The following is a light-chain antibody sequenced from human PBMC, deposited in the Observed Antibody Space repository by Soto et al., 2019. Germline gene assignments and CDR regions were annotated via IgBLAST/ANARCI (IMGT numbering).Light chain of an antibody. CDR3: QHYNNWPPWP. V-gene: IGKV3-15*01. CDR2: GAS. Sequence: EIVTTQSPATLSVSPGERAILSCRAIQSVSSNLAWYQQKPGQAPRLLLYGASTRATGIPARFTGSGSGTESTLPISSLQSEDFAVYYCQHYNNWPPWPFGQGTKVDIK. J-gene: IGKJ1*01. CDR1: QSVSSN.